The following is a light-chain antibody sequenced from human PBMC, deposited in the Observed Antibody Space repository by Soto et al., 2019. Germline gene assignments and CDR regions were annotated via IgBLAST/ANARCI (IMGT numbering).Light chain of an antibody. CDR2: EVT. Sequence: QSVLTQPASVSGSPGQSVTISCTGTSDDIGTYDYVSWYQQQPGRAPKLMISEVTKRTSEISDRFSGSKSGNTASLTISGLQPEDEAIYYCSSYISDTTHLAFGGGTKLTVL. CDR1: SDDIGTYDY. J-gene: IGLJ3*02. CDR3: SSYISDTTHLA. V-gene: IGLV2-14*01.